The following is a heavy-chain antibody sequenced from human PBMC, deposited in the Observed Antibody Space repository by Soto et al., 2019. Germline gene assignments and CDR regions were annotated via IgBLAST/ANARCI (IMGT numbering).Heavy chain of an antibody. CDR3: AKDYDFWRGPLSPHYGMDV. D-gene: IGHD3-3*01. CDR1: GFTFDDYA. V-gene: IGHV3-9*01. CDR2: ISWNSGSI. Sequence: EVQLVESGGGLVQPGRSLRLSCAASGFTFDDYAMHWVRQAPGKGLEWVSGISWNSGSIGYADSVKGRFTISSDNAKNSLYLQMNSLRAEGTALYYCAKDYDFWRGPLSPHYGMDVWGQGTTVTVSS. J-gene: IGHJ6*02.